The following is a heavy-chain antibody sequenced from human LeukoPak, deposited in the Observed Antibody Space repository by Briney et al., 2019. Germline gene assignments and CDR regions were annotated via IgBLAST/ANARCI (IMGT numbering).Heavy chain of an antibody. CDR1: GFTFSGYS. CDR3: ASFYSGSYRDFDY. D-gene: IGHD1-26*01. Sequence: PGGSLRLSCAASGFTFSGYSMNWVRQAPGKGLEWVSSTSSSSSYIYYADSVKGRFTISRDNAKNSLYLQMNSLRAEDTAVYYCASFYSGSYRDFDYWGQGTLVTVSS. V-gene: IGHV3-21*01. J-gene: IGHJ4*02. CDR2: TSSSSSYI.